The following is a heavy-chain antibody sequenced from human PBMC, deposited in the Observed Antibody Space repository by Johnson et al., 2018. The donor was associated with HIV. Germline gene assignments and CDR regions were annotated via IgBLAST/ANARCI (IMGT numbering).Heavy chain of an antibody. CDR1: GFTFSSYA. CDR2: ISGSGGSK. V-gene: IGHV3-23*04. Sequence: VQLVESGGGLVQPGGSLRLSCAASGFTFSSYAMSWVRQAPGKGLEWVSAISGSGGSKYSADSVKGRFTISIDNSKNTLYLQRNSQKTEDTAVYYCARQLIAVVEDATSGAFDIWGQGTMVTVSS. J-gene: IGHJ3*02. CDR3: ARQLIAVVEDATSGAFDI. D-gene: IGHD2-15*01.